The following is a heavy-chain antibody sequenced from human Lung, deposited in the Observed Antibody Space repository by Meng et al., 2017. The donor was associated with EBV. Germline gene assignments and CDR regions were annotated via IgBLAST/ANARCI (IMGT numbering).Heavy chain of an antibody. V-gene: IGHV4-4*02. CDR1: GGSLSSRNW. J-gene: IGHJ4*02. CDR3: ARVGAYCGGDCYHPR. CDR2: IYHSGST. Sequence: GQPQEPGPGLVKPSGTLSLTCAVSGGSLSSRNWWSWVRQPPGKGLEWIGEIYHSGSTNYNPSLKSRVTISVDESKNQFSLRLSSVAAADTAVYYCARVGAYCGGDCYHPRWGQGTLVTVSS. D-gene: IGHD2-21*02.